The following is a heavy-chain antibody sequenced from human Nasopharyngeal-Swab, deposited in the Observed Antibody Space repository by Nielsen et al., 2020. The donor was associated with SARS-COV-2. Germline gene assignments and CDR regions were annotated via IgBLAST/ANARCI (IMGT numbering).Heavy chain of an antibody. Sequence: LRLSCTVSGGSITSGDYFWSWIRQPPGKGLEWIGYIYYSGSTYYNPSLKSRVAMSVDTSKNQFSLKLSSVTAADTAVYYCAGNYFDSSGYYYWFDPWGQGTLVTVSS. D-gene: IGHD3-22*01. J-gene: IGHJ5*02. CDR2: IYYSGST. CDR1: GGSITSGDYF. CDR3: AGNYFDSSGYYYWFDP. V-gene: IGHV4-30-4*01.